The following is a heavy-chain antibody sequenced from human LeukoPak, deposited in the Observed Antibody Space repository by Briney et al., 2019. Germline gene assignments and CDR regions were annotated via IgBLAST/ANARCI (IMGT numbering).Heavy chain of an antibody. CDR2: MNPNSGNT. D-gene: IGHD5-18*01. J-gene: IGHJ4*02. Sequence: GASVKVSCKASGYTFTSYGISWVRQATGQGLEWKGWMNPNSGNTGYAQKFQGRVTMTRNTSISTAYVELSSLRSEDTAVYYCARGQIGYSYEETDYWGQGTLVTVSS. CDR1: GYTFTSYG. CDR3: ARGQIGYSYEETDY. V-gene: IGHV1-8*02.